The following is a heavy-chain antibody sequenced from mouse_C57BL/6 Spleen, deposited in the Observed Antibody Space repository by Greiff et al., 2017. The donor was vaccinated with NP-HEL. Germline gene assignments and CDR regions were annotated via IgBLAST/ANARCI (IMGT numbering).Heavy chain of an antibody. Sequence: QVQLQQSGAELARPGASVKLSCKASGYTFTSYGISWVKQRTGQGLEWIGVIYPRSGNTYYNEKFKGKATLTADKSSSTAYMELRSLTSEDSAVYFCARFSTTVVENAMDYWGQGTSVTVSS. D-gene: IGHD1-1*01. CDR1: GYTFTSYG. CDR2: IYPRSGNT. CDR3: ARFSTTVVENAMDY. V-gene: IGHV1-81*01. J-gene: IGHJ4*01.